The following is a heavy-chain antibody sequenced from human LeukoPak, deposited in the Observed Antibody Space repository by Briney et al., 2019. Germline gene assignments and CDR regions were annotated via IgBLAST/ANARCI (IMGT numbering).Heavy chain of an antibody. Sequence: SETLSLTCTVSGGSISSYYWSWIRQPAGKGLEWIGRIYTSGSTNCNPSLKSRVTMSVDTSKNQFSLKLSSVTAADTAVYYCARSLRYGYCSGGSCFSPYYMDVWGKGTTVTVSS. CDR3: ARSLRYGYCSGGSCFSPYYMDV. V-gene: IGHV4-4*07. D-gene: IGHD2-15*01. J-gene: IGHJ6*03. CDR2: IYTSGST. CDR1: GGSISSYY.